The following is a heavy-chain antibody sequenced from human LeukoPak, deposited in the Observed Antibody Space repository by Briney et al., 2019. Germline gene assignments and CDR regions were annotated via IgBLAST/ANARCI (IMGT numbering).Heavy chain of an antibody. CDR3: ASPRRVPAPNLYYYYYYYMDV. CDR2: IYYSGST. D-gene: IGHD2-2*01. J-gene: IGHJ6*03. Sequence: SETLSLTCTVSGGSISSSSYYWGWIRQPPGKGLEWIGSIYYSGSTYYNPSLKSRVTISVDTSKNQFSLKLSSVTAADTAVYYCASPRRVPAPNLYYYYYYYMDVWGKGTTVTVSS. V-gene: IGHV4-39*01. CDR1: GGSISSSSYY.